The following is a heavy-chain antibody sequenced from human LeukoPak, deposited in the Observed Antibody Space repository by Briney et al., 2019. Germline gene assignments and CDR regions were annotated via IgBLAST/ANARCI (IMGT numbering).Heavy chain of an antibody. D-gene: IGHD5-18*01. V-gene: IGHV3-9*03. Sequence: GRSLRLSCAASGFTFDDYAMRWVRQAPGKGLEWVSGIRWNSGSIGYADSVKGRFTISRDNAKNSLYLQMNSLRAEDMALYYCAKGGTWIQLWAHMDVWGKGTTVTVSS. CDR1: GFTFDDYA. J-gene: IGHJ6*03. CDR2: IRWNSGSI. CDR3: AKGGTWIQLWAHMDV.